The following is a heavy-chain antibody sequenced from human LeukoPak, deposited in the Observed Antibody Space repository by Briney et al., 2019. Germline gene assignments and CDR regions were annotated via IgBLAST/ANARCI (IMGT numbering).Heavy chain of an antibody. CDR2: IYYSGST. Sequence: PSETLSLTCTVSGGSISSGSYYWSWIRQPPGKGLEWIGYIYYSGSTNYNPSLKSRVTISVDTSKNQFSLKLSSVTAADTAVYYCARDLGLGFFVYWGQGTLVTVSS. CDR1: GGSISSGSYY. CDR3: ARDLGLGFFVY. D-gene: IGHD6-19*01. V-gene: IGHV4-61*01. J-gene: IGHJ4*02.